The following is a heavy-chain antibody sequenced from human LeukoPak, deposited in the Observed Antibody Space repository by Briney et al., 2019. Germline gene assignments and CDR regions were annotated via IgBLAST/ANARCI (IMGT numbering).Heavy chain of an antibody. J-gene: IGHJ3*02. V-gene: IGHV4-59*01. CDR3: ARLQPNSGEWAFDI. CDR2: LFSRGSP. CDR1: GDSISGYY. Sequence: PSETLSLTCTVSGDSISGYYWSWIRQPPGKGLEWIGYLFSRGSPNYNPSLKRRVTISVGTSKNHFSLTLSSVTAADTAVYYCARLQPNSGEWAFDIWGQGTMVTVSS. D-gene: IGHD1-1*01.